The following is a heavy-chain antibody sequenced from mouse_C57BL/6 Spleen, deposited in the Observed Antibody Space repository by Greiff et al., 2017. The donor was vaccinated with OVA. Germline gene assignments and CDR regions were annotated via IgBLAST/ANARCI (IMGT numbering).Heavy chain of an antibody. CDR3: ARDRDDYLPDFDV. CDR2: ISDGGSYT. V-gene: IGHV5-4*01. Sequence: EVKLQESGGGLVKPGGSLKLSCAASGFTFSSYAMSWVRQTPEKRLEWVATISDGGSYTYYPDNVKGRFTISRDNAKNNLYLQMSHLKSEDTAMYYCARDRDDYLPDFDVWGTGTTVTVSS. D-gene: IGHD2-4*01. CDR1: GFTFSSYA. J-gene: IGHJ1*03.